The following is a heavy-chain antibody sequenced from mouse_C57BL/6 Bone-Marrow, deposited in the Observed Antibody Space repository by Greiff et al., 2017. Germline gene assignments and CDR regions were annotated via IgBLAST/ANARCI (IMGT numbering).Heavy chain of an antibody. V-gene: IGHV1-47*01. CDR3: ARGNGSSSWFAY. CDR2: FHPYNDDT. Sequence: QVHVKQSGAELVKPGASVKMSCKASGYTFTTYPIEWMKQNHGKSLEWIGNFHPYNDDTKYNEKFKGKATLTVEKSSSTVYLELSRLTSDDSAVYYCARGNGSSSWFAYWGQGTLVTVSA. CDR1: GYTFTTYP. D-gene: IGHD1-1*01. J-gene: IGHJ3*01.